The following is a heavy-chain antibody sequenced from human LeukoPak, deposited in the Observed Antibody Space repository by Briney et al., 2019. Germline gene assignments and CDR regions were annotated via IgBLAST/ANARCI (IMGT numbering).Heavy chain of an antibody. CDR2: ISWNSGSI. J-gene: IGHJ6*02. CDR1: GFTFDDYA. D-gene: IGHD5-12*01. V-gene: IGHV3-9*01. Sequence: GRSLSLSCAASGFTFDDYAMHWVRQAPGKGLEWVSGISWNSGSIGYADSVKGRFTISRDNAKNSLYLQMNSLRAEDTALYYCAKDMRPHIVATPAYGMDVWGQGTTVTVSS. CDR3: AKDMRPHIVATPAYGMDV.